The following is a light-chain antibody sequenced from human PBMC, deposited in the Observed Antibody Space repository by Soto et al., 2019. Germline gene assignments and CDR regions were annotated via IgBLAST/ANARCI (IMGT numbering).Light chain of an antibody. Sequence: QSALTQPPSVSGSPGHSVTISCTGTSSDAGNPNGVYWYQQPPGTAPKLMIYDVSNRPSGVPDRFSGSKSGNTASLTISGLQAEDEADYYCSSYTSSSTYVFGTGTKVTVL. CDR3: SSYTSSSTYV. CDR1: SSDAGNPNG. CDR2: DVS. J-gene: IGLJ1*01. V-gene: IGLV2-18*02.